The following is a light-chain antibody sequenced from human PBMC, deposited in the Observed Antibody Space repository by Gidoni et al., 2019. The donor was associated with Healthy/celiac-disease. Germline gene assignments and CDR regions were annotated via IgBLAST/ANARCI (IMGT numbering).Light chain of an antibody. Sequence: QSVRTQPPSVSGAPGQRVTIPCTGSSSNIGAGYDVHWYQQLPGTAPKLLIYGNSNRPSGVPDRFSGSTSGTSASLAIPGLQAEDEADYYCQSYDSSLSGSSVVFGGGTKLPVL. J-gene: IGLJ2*01. CDR2: GNS. CDR3: QSYDSSLSGSSVV. CDR1: SSNIGAGYD. V-gene: IGLV1-40*01.